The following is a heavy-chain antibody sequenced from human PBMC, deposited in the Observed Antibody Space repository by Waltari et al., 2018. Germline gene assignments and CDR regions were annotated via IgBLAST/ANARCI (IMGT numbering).Heavy chain of an antibody. J-gene: IGHJ6*02. CDR2: ISFGGSDT. CDR1: GFSLRDYA. V-gene: IGHV3-30*16. Sequence: QVHLVESGGGVVPPGRSLRLSCAASGFSLRDYAIYWVRHSPCRGLEGVALISFGGSDTYYAASVKGQFTISRDNSKSTLYLQMNSLRAEDTAVYYCARDSVVVTATLPSLRGYYYYGMDVWGQGTTVTVSS. CDR3: ARDSVVVTATLPSLRGYYYYGMDV. D-gene: IGHD2-15*01.